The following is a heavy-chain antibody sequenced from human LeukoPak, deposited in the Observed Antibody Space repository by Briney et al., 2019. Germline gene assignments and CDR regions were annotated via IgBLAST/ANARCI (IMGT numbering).Heavy chain of an antibody. CDR2: IYYSGST. J-gene: IGHJ4*02. CDR3: ARLVSAAAGTRVY. D-gene: IGHD6-13*01. CDR1: GGSISSSSYY. V-gene: IGHV4-39*01. Sequence: PSETLSLTCTVSGGSISSSSYYWGWIRQPPGKGLERIGSIYYSGSTYYNPSLKSRVTISVDTSKNQFSLKLSSVTAADTAVYYCARLVSAAAGTRVYWGQGTLVTVSS.